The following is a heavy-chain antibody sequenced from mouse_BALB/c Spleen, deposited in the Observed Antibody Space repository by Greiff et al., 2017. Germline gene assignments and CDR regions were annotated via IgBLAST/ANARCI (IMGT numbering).Heavy chain of an antibody. J-gene: IGHJ4*01. Sequence: EVQLLESGGGLVKPGASLKLSCAASGFSFSDYYMYWVRQTPGKGLEWVATISDGGSYTYYPDSVKGRFTISRDNAKNNLYLQMSSLTSEDTAMYYCARAYGSYPTGDYWGQGTSVTVAS. D-gene: IGHD2-1*01. CDR3: ARAYGSYPTGDY. CDR1: GFSFSDYY. CDR2: ISDGGSYT. V-gene: IGHV5-4*02.